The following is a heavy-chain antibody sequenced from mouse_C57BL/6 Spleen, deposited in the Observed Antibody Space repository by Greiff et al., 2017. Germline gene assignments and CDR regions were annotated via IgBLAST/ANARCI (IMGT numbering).Heavy chain of an antibody. CDR3: ARANYYGSSYFYFDY. D-gene: IGHD1-1*01. Sequence: VQLQQPGAELVRPGSSVKLSCKASGYTFTSYWMHWVKQRPIQGLEWIGNIDPSDSETHYNQKFKDKATLTVDKSSSTAYMQLSSLTSEDSAVYYCARANYYGSSYFYFDYWGQGTTLTVSS. J-gene: IGHJ2*01. V-gene: IGHV1-52*01. CDR1: GYTFTSYW. CDR2: IDPSDSET.